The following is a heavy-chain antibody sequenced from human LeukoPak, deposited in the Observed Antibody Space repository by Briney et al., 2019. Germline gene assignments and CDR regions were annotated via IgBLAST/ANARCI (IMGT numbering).Heavy chain of an antibody. D-gene: IGHD6-19*01. CDR1: GFTFSSYS. CDR2: ISSSSSDI. CDR3: ARDSSGWYRRGSYYFDY. V-gene: IGHV3-21*01. J-gene: IGHJ4*02. Sequence: GGSLRLSCAASGFTFSSYSMTWVRQAPGKGLEWVSSISSSSSDIYYAGSVKGRFTISRDNAKNSLYLQMNSLRAEDTAVYYCARDSSGWYRRGSYYFDYWGQGTLVTVSS.